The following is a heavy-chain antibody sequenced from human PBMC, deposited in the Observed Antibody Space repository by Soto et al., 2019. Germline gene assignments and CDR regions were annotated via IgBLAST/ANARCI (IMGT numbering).Heavy chain of an antibody. V-gene: IGHV3-23*01. J-gene: IGHJ4*02. D-gene: IGHD6-6*01. CDR3: ATASATPEKFDY. CDR2: ISGSGGST. CDR1: GFTFSSYA. Sequence: PGGSLRLSCAASGFTFSSYAMSWVRQAPGKGLEWVSAISGSGGSTYYADSVKGRFTISRDNSKNTLYLRMNSLRAEDTAVYYCATASATPEKFDYWGQGTLVTVSS.